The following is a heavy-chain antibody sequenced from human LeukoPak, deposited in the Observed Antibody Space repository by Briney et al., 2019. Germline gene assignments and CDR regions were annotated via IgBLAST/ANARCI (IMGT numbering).Heavy chain of an antibody. Sequence: PGRSLRLSCAASGFTFDDYAMHWVRQAPGKGLVWVSRINSDGSSTSYADSVKGRFTISRDNAKNTLYLQMNSLRAEDTAVYYCARDRTVFNWFDPWGQGTLVTVSS. J-gene: IGHJ5*02. CDR2: INSDGSST. V-gene: IGHV3-74*01. D-gene: IGHD3-10*01. CDR1: GFTFDDYA. CDR3: ARDRTVFNWFDP.